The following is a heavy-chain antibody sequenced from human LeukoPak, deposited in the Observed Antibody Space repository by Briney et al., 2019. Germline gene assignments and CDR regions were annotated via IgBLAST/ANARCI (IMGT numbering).Heavy chain of an antibody. D-gene: IGHD6-13*01. V-gene: IGHV1-69*13. CDR3: ATVTYSSRQNWFDP. CDR1: GGTFSSYA. CDR2: IIPIFGTA. Sequence: ASVKVSCKASGGTFSSYAISWVRQAPGQGLDWMGGIIPIFGTANYAQKFQGRVTITSDESTSTAYMELSSLRSEDTAVYYCATVTYSSRQNWFDPWGQGALVTVSS. J-gene: IGHJ5*02.